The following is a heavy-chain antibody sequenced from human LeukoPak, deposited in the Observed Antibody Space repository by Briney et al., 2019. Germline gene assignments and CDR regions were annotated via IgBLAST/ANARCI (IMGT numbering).Heavy chain of an antibody. CDR1: GGSISSDY. V-gene: IGHV4-59*01. CDR2: IYYSGST. CDR3: ARVVVAATPYFDF. D-gene: IGHD2-15*01. J-gene: IGHJ4*02. Sequence: SVTLSLTCTVSGGSISSDYWSWIRQPPGKGLEWIGYIYYSGSTNYNPSLKSRVTISVDTSKNQFSLKLSSVTAADPAVYYCARVVVAATPYFDFWAQGPLVTVSS.